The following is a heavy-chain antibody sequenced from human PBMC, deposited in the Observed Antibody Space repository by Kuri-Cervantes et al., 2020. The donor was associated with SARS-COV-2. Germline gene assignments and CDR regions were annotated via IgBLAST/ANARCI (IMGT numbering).Heavy chain of an antibody. V-gene: IGHV4-34*01. CDR1: GGSFSGYY. Sequence: SQTLSLTCAVYGGSFSGYYWSWIRQSPGKGLEWIGEVNHRGSTNYNPSLKSRVTISVDTSKNQLSLKLTSVTASDTAVYYCARDLAPVAGTTSDNWGQGTLVTVSS. CDR3: ARDLAPVAGTTSDN. J-gene: IGHJ4*02. CDR2: VNHRGST. D-gene: IGHD6-19*01.